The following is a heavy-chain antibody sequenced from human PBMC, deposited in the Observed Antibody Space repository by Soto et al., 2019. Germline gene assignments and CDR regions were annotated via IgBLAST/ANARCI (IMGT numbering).Heavy chain of an antibody. CDR3: ARGGTSGWLKGAYDV. CDR1: GGTLNKHA. D-gene: IGHD6-13*01. V-gene: IGHV1-69*01. CDR2: FIPMFGIP. Sequence: QVQLVQSGAEVKKPGSSVKVSCKASGGTLNKHAITWVRRAPGQGLEWLGGFIPMFGIPNYPQKFQGRVTITADDSTNTSHMELHSLTYDDTAVYYCARGGTSGWLKGAYDVWGQGTMVTVSS. J-gene: IGHJ3*01.